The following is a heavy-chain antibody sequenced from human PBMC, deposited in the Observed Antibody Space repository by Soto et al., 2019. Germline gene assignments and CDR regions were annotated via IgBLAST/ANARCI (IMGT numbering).Heavy chain of an antibody. V-gene: IGHV4-59*01. CDR2: IYYSGST. D-gene: IGHD4-17*01. CDR3: ARVKSSGDYLYYYYYMDV. CDR1: GGSISSYY. J-gene: IGHJ6*03. Sequence: SETLSLTCTVSGGSISSYYWSWIRQPPGKGLEWIGYIYYSGSTNYNPSLKSRVTISVDTSKNQFSLKLSSVTAADTAVYYCARVKSSGDYLYYYYYMDVWGKGTTVTVSS.